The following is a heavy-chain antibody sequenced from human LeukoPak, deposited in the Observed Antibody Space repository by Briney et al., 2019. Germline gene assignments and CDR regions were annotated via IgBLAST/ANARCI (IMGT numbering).Heavy chain of an antibody. CDR2: INSDGTTT. V-gene: IGHV3-74*01. J-gene: IGHJ4*02. Sequence: GGSLRLSCAASGFTFRSSWMHWVRQAPGKGLVWVSRINSDGTTTYYADPVKGRFTISRDNSKNTLYLQMNSLRAEDTAVYYCAKGSVLRYFDWLLVFDYWGQGTLVTVSS. D-gene: IGHD3-9*01. CDR1: GFTFRSSW. CDR3: AKGSVLRYFDWLLVFDY.